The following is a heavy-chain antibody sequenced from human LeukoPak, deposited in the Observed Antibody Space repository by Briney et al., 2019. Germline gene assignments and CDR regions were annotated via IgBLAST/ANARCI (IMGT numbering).Heavy chain of an antibody. J-gene: IGHJ4*02. Sequence: SETLSLTCSVSGGSISTYWWSWIRQSPGKGLEWIGNIFYSGYTNYNPSLKSRVTISVDTSKNQFSLKLSSVTAADTAVYYCAREEDYSHYWGQGTLVTVSS. CDR3: AREEDYSHY. D-gene: IGHD4-11*01. CDR1: GGSISTYW. V-gene: IGHV4-59*12. CDR2: IFYSGYT.